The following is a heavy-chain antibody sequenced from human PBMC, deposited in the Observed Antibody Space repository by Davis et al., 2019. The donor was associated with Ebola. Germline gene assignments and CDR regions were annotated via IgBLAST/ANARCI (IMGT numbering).Heavy chain of an antibody. CDR3: ARQGYCNSTSCNNWFDP. CDR1: GYSFTSYW. D-gene: IGHD2-2*01. Sequence: GESLKISCKGSGYSFTSYWIGWVRQMPGKGLEWMGIIYPGDSDTRYSPSFQGQVTFSADKSISTAYLQWSSLKASDTAMYYCARQGYCNSTSCNNWFDPWGQGTLVTVSS. J-gene: IGHJ5*02. CDR2: IYPGDSDT. V-gene: IGHV5-51*01.